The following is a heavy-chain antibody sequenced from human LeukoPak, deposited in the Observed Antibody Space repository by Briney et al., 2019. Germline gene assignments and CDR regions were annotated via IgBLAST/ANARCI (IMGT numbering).Heavy chain of an antibody. D-gene: IGHD3-3*01. V-gene: IGHV3-23*01. J-gene: IGHJ4*02. CDR3: AKVGGFTIFGVVIAHFDY. CDR1: GFTFSSHS. Sequence: GGSLRLSCAASGFTFSSHSMNWVRQAPGKGLEWVSAISGSGGSTYYADSVKGRFTISRDNSKNTLYLQMNSLRAEDTAVYYCAKVGGFTIFGVVIAHFDYWGQGTLVTVSS. CDR2: ISGSGGST.